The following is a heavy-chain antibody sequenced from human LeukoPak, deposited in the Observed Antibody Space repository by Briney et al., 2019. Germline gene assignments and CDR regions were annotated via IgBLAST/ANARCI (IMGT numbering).Heavy chain of an antibody. CDR1: GYTFTSYG. J-gene: IGHJ4*02. V-gene: IGHV1-18*01. CDR3: ARLAAPTGTTGYYLDY. D-gene: IGHD1-1*01. CDR2: ISAYNGNT. Sequence: ASVKVSCKASGYTFTSYGISWVRQAPGRGLEWMGWISAYNGNTNYAQKLQGRVTMTTDTSTSTAYMELRSLRSDDTAVYYCARLAAPTGTTGYYLDYWGQGTLVTVSS.